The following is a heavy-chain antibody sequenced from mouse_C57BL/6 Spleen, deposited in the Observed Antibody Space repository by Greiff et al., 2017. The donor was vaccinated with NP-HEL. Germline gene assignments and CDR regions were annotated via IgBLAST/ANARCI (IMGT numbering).Heavy chain of an antibody. CDR3: ARGLIYYGNYEGYFDV. V-gene: IGHV1-69*01. CDR2: IDPSDSYT. J-gene: IGHJ1*03. CDR1: GYTFTSYW. Sequence: QVQLQQPGAELVMPGASVKLSCKASGYTFTSYWMHWVKQRPGQGLEWIGEIDPSDSYTNYNQKFKGKSTFTVDKSSSTAYMQLSSLTSEDSAVYYCARGLIYYGNYEGYFDVWGTGTTVTVSS. D-gene: IGHD2-1*01.